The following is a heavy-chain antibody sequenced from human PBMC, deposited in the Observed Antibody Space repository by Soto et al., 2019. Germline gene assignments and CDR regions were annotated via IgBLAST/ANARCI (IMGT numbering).Heavy chain of an antibody. CDR1: GFAFSSYA. CDR2: ISYDGSNK. D-gene: IGHD3-10*01. Sequence: GGSLRLSCAASGFAFSSYAMHWVRQAPGKGLEWVAVISYDGSNKYYADSVKGRFTISRDNSKNTLYLQMNSLRAEDTAVYYCARARDYYGSGSYFYYYYYYGMDVWGQGTTVTVSS. CDR3: ARARDYYGSGSYFYYYYYYGMDV. V-gene: IGHV3-30-3*01. J-gene: IGHJ6*02.